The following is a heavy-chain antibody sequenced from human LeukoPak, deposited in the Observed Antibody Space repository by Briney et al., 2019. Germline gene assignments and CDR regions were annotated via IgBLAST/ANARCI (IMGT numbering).Heavy chain of an antibody. CDR3: ARHMELLNWSDP. CDR1: GGSISSSSYY. Sequence: SETLSLTCAVSGGSISSSSYYWGWIRQPPGKWLEWIGSVYYGGSIYYNPSLGSRATICVGTTNNQFSLKLSCVTPAHAGVYYCARHMELLNWSDPGGEATLATASS. D-gene: IGHD1-26*01. J-gene: IGHJ5*02. CDR2: VYYGGSI. V-gene: IGHV4-39*01.